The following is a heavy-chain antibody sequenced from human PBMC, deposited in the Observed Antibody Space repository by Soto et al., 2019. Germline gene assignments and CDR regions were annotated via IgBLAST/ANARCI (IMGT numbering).Heavy chain of an antibody. Sequence: QVQLVQSGAEVKKPGASVKVSCKASGYTFKSYQIYWVRQAPGQRLECMGWINISNGNTEYSQNFQGRVTMTRETSARTAYMELSSLRSADTAVYYSARDTDLNLVTTLDYWGQGTPVTVSS. CDR2: INISNGNT. V-gene: IGHV1-3*04. CDR3: ARDTDLNLVTTLDY. D-gene: IGHD4-17*01. CDR1: GYTFKSYQ. J-gene: IGHJ4*02.